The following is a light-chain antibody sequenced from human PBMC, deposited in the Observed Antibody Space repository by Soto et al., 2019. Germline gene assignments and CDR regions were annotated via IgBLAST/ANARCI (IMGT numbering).Light chain of an antibody. V-gene: IGKV3-20*01. Sequence: EILITQSPATLSVSPGERATLSCRASQGIGSTLAWYQQKPGQAPRLLIYGASNTATGIPDRLSGSGSGTDFTLTIRRLEPEDFAVYYCQQYGSSGTFGQGTKVDIK. CDR2: GAS. J-gene: IGKJ1*01. CDR1: QGIGST. CDR3: QQYGSSGT.